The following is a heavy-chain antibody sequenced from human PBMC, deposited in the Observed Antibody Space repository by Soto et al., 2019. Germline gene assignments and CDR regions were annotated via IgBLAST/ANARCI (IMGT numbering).Heavy chain of an antibody. V-gene: IGHV4-59*08. CDR3: ARRYGYSFDY. D-gene: IGHD1-1*01. Sequence: SETLSLTCTVSGASITTYYWSWFRQPPGQGLEWIGYIYYNGITNYNPSLKSRVTISVDTSKNQFSLKLSSVTAADTAVYYCARRYGYSFDYWGQGTLVTVSS. CDR1: GASITTYY. CDR2: IYYNGIT. J-gene: IGHJ4*02.